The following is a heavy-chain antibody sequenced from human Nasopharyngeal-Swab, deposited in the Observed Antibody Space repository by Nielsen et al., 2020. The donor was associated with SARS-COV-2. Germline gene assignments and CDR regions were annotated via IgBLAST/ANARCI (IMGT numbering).Heavy chain of an antibody. Sequence: ASVKVSCKASGYTFTSYGISWVRQAPGQGLEWMGWISAYNGNTNYAQKLQGRVTMTTDTSMSTAYMELRSLRSDDTAVYYCARDLFPGALSSSGGDAFDIWGQGTMVTVSS. CDR3: ARDLFPGALSSSGGDAFDI. D-gene: IGHD6-6*01. CDR2: ISAYNGNT. CDR1: GYTFTSYG. J-gene: IGHJ3*02. V-gene: IGHV1-18*01.